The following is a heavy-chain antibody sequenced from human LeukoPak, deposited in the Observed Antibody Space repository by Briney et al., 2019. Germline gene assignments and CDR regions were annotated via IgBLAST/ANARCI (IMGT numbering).Heavy chain of an antibody. D-gene: IGHD2-21*02. CDR1: GGSISSYY. CDR3: ARGSGTSCGDDCYGAFDI. Sequence: SETLSLTCTVSGGSISSYYWSWIRQPPGKGLEWIGYIYYSGSTNYNPSLKSRVTISVDTSKNQFSLKLSSVTAADTAVYYCARGSGTSCGDDCYGAFDIWGQGTMVTVSS. CDR2: IYYSGST. V-gene: IGHV4-59*01. J-gene: IGHJ3*02.